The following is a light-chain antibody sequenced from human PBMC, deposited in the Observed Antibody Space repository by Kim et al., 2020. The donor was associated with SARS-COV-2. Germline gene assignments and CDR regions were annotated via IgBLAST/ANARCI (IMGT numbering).Light chain of an antibody. Sequence: SSDLTQDPAVSVALGQTVRITCQGDSLRSYYASWYQQKPGQAPVLVIYGKNNRPSGIPDRFSGSSSGNTASLTITGAQAEDEADYYCNSRDSSGNVVFGGGTQLTVL. CDR2: GKN. J-gene: IGLJ2*01. CDR1: SLRSYY. CDR3: NSRDSSGNVV. V-gene: IGLV3-19*01.